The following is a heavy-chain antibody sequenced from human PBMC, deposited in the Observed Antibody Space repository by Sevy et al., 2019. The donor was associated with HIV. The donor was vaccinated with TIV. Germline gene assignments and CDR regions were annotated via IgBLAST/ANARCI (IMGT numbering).Heavy chain of an antibody. CDR2: VSYDGADT. CDR1: GSTFSNYA. Sequence: GGSLRLSCAASGSTFSNYAMHWVRQTPDRGLEWVAVVSYDGADTSYADSVKGRFTVSRDNSKSTLYLQMNSLRVDDSPGYSCVTFPPHRAFDIWGQGTTVTVSS. D-gene: IGHD2-21*01. CDR3: VTFPPHRAFDI. V-gene: IGHV3-30*04. J-gene: IGHJ3*02.